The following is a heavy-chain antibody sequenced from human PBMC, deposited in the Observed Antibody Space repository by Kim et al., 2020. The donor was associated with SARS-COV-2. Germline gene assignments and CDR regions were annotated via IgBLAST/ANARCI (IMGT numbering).Heavy chain of an antibody. J-gene: IGHJ5*02. V-gene: IGHV4-39*07. CDR3: ARVLITMIVVT. CDR2: T. D-gene: IGHD3-22*01. Sequence: TSYTPSLKSRVTISVDTAKNQFSLKLTSVTAADTAVYYCARVLITMIVVTWGQGTLVTVSS.